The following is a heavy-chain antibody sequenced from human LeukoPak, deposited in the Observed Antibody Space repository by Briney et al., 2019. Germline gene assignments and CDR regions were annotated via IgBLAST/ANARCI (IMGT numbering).Heavy chain of an antibody. V-gene: IGHV4-39*01. J-gene: IGHJ6*03. CDR2: IYYSGST. CDR1: GGSISSSSYY. Sequence: SETLSLTCTVSGGSISSSSYYWGWIRQPPGKGLEWIGSIYYSGSTYYNPSLKSRVTISVDTSKNQFSLKLSSVTAADTAVYYCARLNGSGSYAPGYYYMDVWGKGTTVTVSS. D-gene: IGHD1-26*01. CDR3: ARLNGSGSYAPGYYYMDV.